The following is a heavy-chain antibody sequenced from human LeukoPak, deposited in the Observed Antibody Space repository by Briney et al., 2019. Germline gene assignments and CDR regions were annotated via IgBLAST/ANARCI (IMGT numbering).Heavy chain of an antibody. V-gene: IGHV4-59*08. D-gene: IGHD3-10*01. CDR3: ARASMVRGVQIDY. CDR1: GGSISSYY. J-gene: IGHJ4*02. CDR2: IYYSGST. Sequence: SETLSLTCTVSGGSISSYYWSWIRQPPGKGLEWIGYIYYSGSTNYNPSLKSRVTISVDTSKNQFSLKLSSVTAADTAVYYCARASMVRGVQIDYWGQGTLVTVSS.